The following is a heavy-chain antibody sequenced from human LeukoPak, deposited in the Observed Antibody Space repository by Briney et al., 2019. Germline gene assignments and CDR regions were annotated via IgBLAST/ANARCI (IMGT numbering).Heavy chain of an antibody. CDR3: AKDGIVDYYGSGSYNVWFDP. D-gene: IGHD3-10*01. J-gene: IGHJ5*02. V-gene: IGHV3-23*01. Sequence: GGSLRLSCAAAGCTFSSYAMSWVRQAAGKGLEWVSAISGSGGSTYYADSVKGRFTISRDNSKNTLYLQMNSLRAEDTAVYSCAKDGIVDYYGSGSYNVWFDPWGQGTLVTVSS. CDR1: GCTFSSYA. CDR2: ISGSGGST.